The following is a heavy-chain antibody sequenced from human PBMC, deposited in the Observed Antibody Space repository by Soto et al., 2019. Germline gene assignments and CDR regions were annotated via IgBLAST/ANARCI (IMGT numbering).Heavy chain of an antibody. J-gene: IGHJ4*02. CDR2: FTSGGST. Sequence: EVQRLESGGDLVQPGGSLRLSCAASGFIFSNYAMTCVRQAPGKGPEWVSTFTSGGSTYYRDTVKGRFTISRDNSKNTLYLQMNSLRAEDTAVYYCARTDKYNSQSSGWANRFDYWGQGTLVTVSS. D-gene: IGHD6-19*01. CDR1: GFIFSNYA. CDR3: ARTDKYNSQSSGWANRFDY. V-gene: IGHV3-23*01.